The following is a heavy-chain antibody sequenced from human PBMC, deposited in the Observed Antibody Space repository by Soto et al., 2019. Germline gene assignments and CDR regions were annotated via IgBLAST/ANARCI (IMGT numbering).Heavy chain of an antibody. D-gene: IGHD5-18*01. CDR2: IYYSGST. J-gene: IGHJ4*02. CDR3: ARPPRGYSYGPFDY. Sequence: QVQLQESGPGLVKPSETLSLTCTVCGGSISSYYWSWIRQPPGKGLEWIGYIYYSGSTNYNPSLKSRVTISVDSSKNQFSLKLSSVTAADTAVYYCARPPRGYSYGPFDYWGQGTLVTVSS. CDR1: GGSISSYY. V-gene: IGHV4-59*08.